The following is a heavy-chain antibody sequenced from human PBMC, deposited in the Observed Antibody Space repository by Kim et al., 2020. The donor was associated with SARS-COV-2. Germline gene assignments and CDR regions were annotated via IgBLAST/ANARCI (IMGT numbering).Heavy chain of an antibody. Sequence: GGSLRLSCAASGFTVSSNYMSWVRQAPGKGLEWVSVIYSGGSTYYADSVKGRFTISRDNSKNTLYLQMNSLRAEDTAVYYCASHTYDFWSGYPTNAFDIWGQGTMVTVSS. V-gene: IGHV3-53*01. CDR3: ASHTYDFWSGYPTNAFDI. CDR1: GFTVSSNY. CDR2: IYSGGST. D-gene: IGHD3-3*01. J-gene: IGHJ3*02.